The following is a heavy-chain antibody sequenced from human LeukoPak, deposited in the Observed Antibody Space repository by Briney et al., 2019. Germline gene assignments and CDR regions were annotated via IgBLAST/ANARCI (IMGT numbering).Heavy chain of an antibody. CDR2: INAGNGNT. D-gene: IGHD2-2*01. CDR1: GYTFTSYG. Sequence: GASVTVSCKASGYTFTSYGISWVRQAPGQRLEWMGWINAGNGNTKYSQKFQGRVTITRDTSASTACMELSSLRSEDTAVYYCARDKCSSTSCYYNWFDPWGQGTLVTVSS. V-gene: IGHV1-3*01. CDR3: ARDKCSSTSCYYNWFDP. J-gene: IGHJ5*02.